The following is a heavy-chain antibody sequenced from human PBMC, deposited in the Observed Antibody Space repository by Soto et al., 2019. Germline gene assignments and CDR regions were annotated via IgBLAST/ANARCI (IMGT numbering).Heavy chain of an antibody. CDR3: ARDDDYADNGFDY. CDR1: GFRFSAYG. J-gene: IGHJ4*02. V-gene: IGHV3-33*05. D-gene: IGHD4-17*01. CDR2: IVKEGSQK. Sequence: QVQLVESGGGVVQPGRSLTLSCAASGFRFSAYGMHWVRQAPGEGLEWLAGIVKEGSQKHYADSVKGRFTVSRDNSKNTLYFEMNSLRAEDTAVYYCARDDDYADNGFDYWGQGTLVSVSS.